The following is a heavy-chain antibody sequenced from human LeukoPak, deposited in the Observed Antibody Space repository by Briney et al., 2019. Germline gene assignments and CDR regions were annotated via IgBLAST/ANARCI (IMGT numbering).Heavy chain of an antibody. CDR3: ARGCSAGAPHNWFDP. V-gene: IGHV4-59*01. CDR2: IYYSGST. Sequence: DPSETLSLTCTVSGGSISSYYWSWIRQPPGKGLEWIGYIYYSGSTNYNPSLRSRVTISVDTSKNQFSLKLSSVTAADTAVYYCARGCSAGAPHNWFDPWGQGTLVTVSS. D-gene: IGHD6-13*01. J-gene: IGHJ5*02. CDR1: GGSISSYY.